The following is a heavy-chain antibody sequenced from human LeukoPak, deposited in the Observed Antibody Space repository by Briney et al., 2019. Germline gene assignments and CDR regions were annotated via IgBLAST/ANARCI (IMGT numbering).Heavy chain of an antibody. D-gene: IGHD3-10*01. CDR3: ARAPTMVRGVYFDY. CDR1: GFTLSEHA. J-gene: IGHJ4*02. CDR2: IIDVGDT. Sequence: GGSLRHSRAVSGFTLSEHAMSWVRQAPGEGLEWVSGIIDVGDTYYADSVKGRFTISRDSSKNTLYLQMNSLRAEDTATYYCARAPTMVRGVYFDYWGQGTLVTVSS. V-gene: IGHV3-23*01.